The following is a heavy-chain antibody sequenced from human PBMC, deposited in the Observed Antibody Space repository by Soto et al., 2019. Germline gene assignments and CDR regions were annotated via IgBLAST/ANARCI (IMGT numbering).Heavy chain of an antibody. CDR1: GFTFSSYA. V-gene: IGHV3-23*01. J-gene: IGHJ4*02. Sequence: EVQLLESGGGLVQPGGSLRLSCAASGFTFSSYAMSWVRQAPGKGLEWVSAISGRGGSTYYADSVKGRFTTSRDNSKNTLYLQMNSLIAEDTAVYYCAKFMDAWRYCSSTSCYDGFDYWGQGTLVTVSS. D-gene: IGHD2-2*01. CDR3: AKFMDAWRYCSSTSCYDGFDY. CDR2: ISGRGGST.